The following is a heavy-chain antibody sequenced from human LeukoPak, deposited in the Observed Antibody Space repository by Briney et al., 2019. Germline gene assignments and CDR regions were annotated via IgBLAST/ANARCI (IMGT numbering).Heavy chain of an antibody. Sequence: GESLKISCKGSGYSFTSYWIGWVRQMPGKGLEWMGIIYPGDSDTRYSPSFQGQVTISADKSISTAYLQWSSLKASDTAMYYCARLGDYDYVWGSYRYHWFDPWGQGTLVTVSS. CDR1: GYSFTSYW. CDR2: IYPGDSDT. CDR3: ARLGDYDYVWGSYRYHWFDP. V-gene: IGHV5-51*01. J-gene: IGHJ5*02. D-gene: IGHD3-16*02.